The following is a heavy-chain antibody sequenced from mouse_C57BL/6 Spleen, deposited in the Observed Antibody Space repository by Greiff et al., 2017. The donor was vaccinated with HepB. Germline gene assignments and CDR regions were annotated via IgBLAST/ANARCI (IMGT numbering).Heavy chain of an antibody. CDR2: INPYNGGT. Sequence: VHVKQSGPVLVKPGASVKMSCKASGYTFTDYYMNWVKQSHGKSLEWIGVINPYNGGTSYNQKFKGKATLTVDKSSSTAYMELNSLTSEDSAVYYCARESYGSSYVDFDYWGQGTTLTVSS. J-gene: IGHJ2*01. CDR1: GYTFTDYY. CDR3: ARESYGSSYVDFDY. D-gene: IGHD1-1*01. V-gene: IGHV1-19*01.